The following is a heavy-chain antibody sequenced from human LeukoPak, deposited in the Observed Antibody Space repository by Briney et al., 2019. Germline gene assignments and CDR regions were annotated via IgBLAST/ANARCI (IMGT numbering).Heavy chain of an antibody. Sequence: PGGSLRLSCAASGFTFSSYAMSWVRQAPGKGLEWVSAISGSGGSTYYADSVKGRFTISRDNSKNTLYLQTNSLRAEDTAVYYCAKESRLAYYDFWSGYYTEGHFDYWGQGTLVTVSS. D-gene: IGHD3-3*01. CDR3: AKESRLAYYDFWSGYYTEGHFDY. CDR2: ISGSGGST. V-gene: IGHV3-23*01. J-gene: IGHJ4*02. CDR1: GFTFSSYA.